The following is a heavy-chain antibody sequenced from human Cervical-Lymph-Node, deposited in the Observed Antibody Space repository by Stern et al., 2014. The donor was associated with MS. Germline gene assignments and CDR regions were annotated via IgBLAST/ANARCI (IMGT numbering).Heavy chain of an antibody. CDR3: ARAVKDYYGSGSNYYYYGMDV. V-gene: IGHV3-13*01. J-gene: IGHJ6*02. D-gene: IGHD3-10*01. Sequence: VQLVESGGGLVQPGGSLRLSCAASGFTFSTYAMHWVRQATGKGLEWVSVIGTAGDTSYPGSVKGRFTIARENAKNSLYLQMNSLRAGDTAVYYCARAVKDYYGSGSNYYYYGMDVWGQGTTVTVSS. CDR2: IGTAGDT. CDR1: GFTFSTYA.